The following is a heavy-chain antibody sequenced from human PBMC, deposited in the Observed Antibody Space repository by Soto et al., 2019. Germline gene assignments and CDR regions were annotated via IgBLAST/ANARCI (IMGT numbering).Heavy chain of an antibody. D-gene: IGHD2-2*01. V-gene: IGHV1-8*01. CDR1: GYPFTSYD. CDR3: ARETSVPAADYYYCLDV. CDR2: MNPNRGNT. Sequence: GASAKPSSKASGYPFTSYDISSAQHATGKGLEWMGWMNPNRGNTGYAQKFQGRVTMTRNTSTGTAYMELSSLRSEDTAVYYCARETSVPAADYYYCLDVWGKGTTVTVSS. J-gene: IGHJ6*03.